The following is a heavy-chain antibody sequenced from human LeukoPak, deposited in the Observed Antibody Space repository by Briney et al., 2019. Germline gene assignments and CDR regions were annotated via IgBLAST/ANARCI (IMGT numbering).Heavy chain of an antibody. CDR1: GGSISSYY. V-gene: IGHV4-59*01. CDR3: ARALGGYSYGHRPNWSDP. Sequence: SETLSLTCTVSGGSISSYYWSWIRQPPGKGLEWIGYIYYSGSTNYNPSLKSRVTTSVYTSKNQFSLKLSSVTAAATAVYYCARALGGYSYGHRPNWSDPWGQGTLVTVSS. D-gene: IGHD5-18*01. CDR2: IYYSGST. J-gene: IGHJ5*02.